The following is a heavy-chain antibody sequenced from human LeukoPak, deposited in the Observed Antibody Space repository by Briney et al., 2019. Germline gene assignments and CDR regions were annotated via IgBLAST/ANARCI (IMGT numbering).Heavy chain of an antibody. CDR1: GYSFTSYW. J-gene: IGHJ3*02. V-gene: IGHV5-51*01. Sequence: RGESLKISCKGSGYSFTSYWIGWVRQMPGKGLEWMGIIYPGDSDTRYSPSFQGQVTISADKSISTAYLQWSSLKASDTAMYYCACNQVATITGRASDAFDIWGQGTMVTVSS. D-gene: IGHD5-12*01. CDR2: IYPGDSDT. CDR3: ACNQVATITGRASDAFDI.